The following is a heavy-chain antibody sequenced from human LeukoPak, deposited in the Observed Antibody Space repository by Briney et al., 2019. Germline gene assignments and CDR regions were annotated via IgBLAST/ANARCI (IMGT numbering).Heavy chain of an antibody. Sequence: GGSLRLSCAASGFTFSSFWMHWVRQAPGKGLEWVADIKQDGSEKRYVDSVKGRFTISRDNAKNSLYLQMNSLRAEDTAVYYCGRAMDVWGQGTTVTVYS. J-gene: IGHJ6*02. CDR3: GRAMDV. V-gene: IGHV3-7*04. CDR1: GFTFSSFW. CDR2: IKQDGSEK.